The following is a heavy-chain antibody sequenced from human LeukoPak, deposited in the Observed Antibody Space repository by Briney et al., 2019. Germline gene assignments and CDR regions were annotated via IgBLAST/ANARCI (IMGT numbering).Heavy chain of an antibody. CDR2: IYYSGST. Sequence: SETLSLTCTVSGGSISSSSYYWGWIRQPPGKGLEWIGSIYYSGSTYYNPSLKSRVTISVDTSKNQFSLKLSSVTAADTALYYCAKTLRSKLLWFGESFDYWGQGTLVTVSS. CDR1: GGSISSSSYY. J-gene: IGHJ4*02. D-gene: IGHD3-10*01. V-gene: IGHV4-39*01. CDR3: AKTLRSKLLWFGESFDY.